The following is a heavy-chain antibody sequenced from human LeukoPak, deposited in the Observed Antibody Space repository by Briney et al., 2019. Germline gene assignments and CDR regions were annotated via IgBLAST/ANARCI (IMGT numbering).Heavy chain of an antibody. CDR1: SGSISSSNYC. Sequence: SETLSLTCTVSSGSISSSNYCWGRLRQPPGRGLEWFGKIYAHGTTYYNPSLSSRVAISLDTTKNQFYLNLRSVNAADTAVYCCASPRGRSGDYGADSWGQGTLVIV. CDR3: ASPRGRSGDYGADS. V-gene: IGHV4-39*07. J-gene: IGHJ4*02. CDR2: IYAHGTT. D-gene: IGHD4-17*01.